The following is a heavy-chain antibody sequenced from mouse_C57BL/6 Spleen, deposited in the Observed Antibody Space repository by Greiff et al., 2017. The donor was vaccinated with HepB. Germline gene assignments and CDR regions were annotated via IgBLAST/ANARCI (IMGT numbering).Heavy chain of an antibody. V-gene: IGHV5-17*01. CDR1: GFTFSDYG. J-gene: IGHJ3*01. CDR2: ISSGSSTI. D-gene: IGHD4-1*02. CDR3: ATTGPPFAY. Sequence: EVKLVESGGGLVKPGGSLKLSCAASGFTFSDYGMHWVRQAPEKGLEWVAYISSGSSTIYYADTVKGRFTISRDNAKNTLFLQMTSLGSEDTAMYYCATTGPPFAYWGQGTLVTVSA.